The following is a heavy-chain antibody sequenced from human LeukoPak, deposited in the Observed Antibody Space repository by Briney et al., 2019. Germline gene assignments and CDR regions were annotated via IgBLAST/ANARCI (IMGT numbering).Heavy chain of an antibody. CDR3: ARVETEVLWFGELSYPYGMDV. D-gene: IGHD3-10*01. CDR2: IWYDGSNK. CDR1: GFSFSSYG. Sequence: AGSRRLSCAASGFSFSSYGMHWVRQAPGKGLEWVAVIWYDGSNKYYADSVKGRFTISRDNSKNTLYLQMNSLRAEDTAVYYCARVETEVLWFGELSYPYGMDVWGKGTTVTVSS. J-gene: IGHJ6*04. V-gene: IGHV3-33*01.